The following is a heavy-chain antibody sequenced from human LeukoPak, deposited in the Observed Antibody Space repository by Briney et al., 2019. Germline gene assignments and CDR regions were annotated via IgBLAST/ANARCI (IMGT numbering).Heavy chain of an antibody. D-gene: IGHD5-18*01. J-gene: IGHJ4*02. CDR3: ARGSYGPRAFDY. Sequence: ASVTVSCKASGGTFSSYAISWVRQAPGQGLEWMGGIIPIFGTADYAQKFQGRVTITADESTSTAYMELSSLRSEDTAVYYCARGSYGPRAFDYWGQGTLVTVSS. CDR2: IIPIFGTA. CDR1: GGTFSSYA. V-gene: IGHV1-69*13.